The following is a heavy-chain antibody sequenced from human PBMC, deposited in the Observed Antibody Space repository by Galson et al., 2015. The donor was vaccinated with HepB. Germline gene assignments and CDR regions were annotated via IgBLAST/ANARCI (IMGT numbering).Heavy chain of an antibody. D-gene: IGHD2-21*01. CDR2: ISYDGSNK. CDR3: ARDCGGDCPPHFDN. V-gene: IGHV3-30*03. J-gene: IGHJ4*01. Sequence: SLRLSCAASGFTFSSYGMHWVRQAPGKGLEWVAVISYDGSNKYYADSVKGRFTISRDNSKNTLYLQMNSLRAEDTAVYYCARDCGGDCPPHFDNWGHGTLVTVSS. CDR1: GFTFSSYG.